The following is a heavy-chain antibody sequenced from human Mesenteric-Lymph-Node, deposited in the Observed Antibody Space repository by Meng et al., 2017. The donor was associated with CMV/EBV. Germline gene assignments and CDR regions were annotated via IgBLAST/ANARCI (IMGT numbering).Heavy chain of an antibody. Sequence: GESLKISCAASGFTFSSYAMSWVRQAPGKGLEWVSVIYSGGSSTYYADSVKGRFTISRDNSKNTLYLQMNSLRAEDTAVYYCAKAAEPWGQGTTVTVSS. CDR1: GFTFSSYA. CDR3: AKAAEP. J-gene: IGHJ6*02. V-gene: IGHV3-23*03. CDR2: IYSGGSST.